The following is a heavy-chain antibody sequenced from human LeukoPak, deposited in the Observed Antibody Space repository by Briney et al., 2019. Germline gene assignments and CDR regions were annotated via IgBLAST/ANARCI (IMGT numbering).Heavy chain of an antibody. J-gene: IGHJ5*02. CDR3: ARKSQRGWFDP. D-gene: IGHD6-25*01. Sequence: PPETLSLTCAVYGGSFSGYYWSWIRQPPGKGLEWIGEINHSGSTNYNPSPKSRVTISVDTSKTQASLKLSSVTAADTAVYYCARKSQRGWFDPWGQGTLVTVSS. CDR1: GGSFSGYY. V-gene: IGHV4-34*01. CDR2: INHSGST.